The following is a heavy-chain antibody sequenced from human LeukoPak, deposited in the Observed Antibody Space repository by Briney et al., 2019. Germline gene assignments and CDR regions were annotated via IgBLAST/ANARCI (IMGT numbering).Heavy chain of an antibody. J-gene: IGHJ4*02. D-gene: IGHD2/OR15-2a*01. V-gene: IGHV3-7*03. Sequence: PGGSLRLSCVASGFTFSNYWMSWVRQTPGKGLEWVANIKQDGSEKYYVDSVKGRFTISRDNAKNSLYLQMNSLRAEDTAVYYCARGSRDGLLSPIDYWGQGTLVTVSS. CDR1: GFTFSNYW. CDR3: ARGSRDGLLSPIDY. CDR2: IKQDGSEK.